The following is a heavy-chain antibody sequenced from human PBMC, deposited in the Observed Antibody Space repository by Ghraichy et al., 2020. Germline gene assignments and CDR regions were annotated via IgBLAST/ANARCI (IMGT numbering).Heavy chain of an antibody. Sequence: GGSLRLSCAASGFTVSTNYMSWVRQAPGKGLEWVSSIYSGSRTHYAGSVKGRFTISADISRNTLYLQMNNLRAEDTAVYHCARGVIDSGMDVWGQGTTVTVSS. V-gene: IGHV3-53*01. J-gene: IGHJ6*02. CDR1: GFTVSTNY. CDR3: ARGVIDSGMDV. CDR2: IYSGSRT.